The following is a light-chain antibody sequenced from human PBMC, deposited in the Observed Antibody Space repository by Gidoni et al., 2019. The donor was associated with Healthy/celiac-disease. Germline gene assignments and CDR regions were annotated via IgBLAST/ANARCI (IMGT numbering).Light chain of an antibody. J-gene: IGKJ1*01. CDR2: KAS. CDR1: QSISSW. CDR3: QQYNSYST. V-gene: IGKV1-5*03. Sequence: DIQMTQSPSTLSASVGDRATITCRDSQSISSWLAWYQQKPGKAPKLLIYKASSLESGVPSRFSGSGSGTEVTLTISSLQPDDFATYYGQQYNSYSTFGQGTKVEIK.